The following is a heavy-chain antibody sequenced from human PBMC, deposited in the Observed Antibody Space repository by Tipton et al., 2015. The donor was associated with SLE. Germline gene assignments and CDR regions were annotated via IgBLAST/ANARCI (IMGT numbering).Heavy chain of an antibody. CDR2: INHSGST. V-gene: IGHV4-34*01. J-gene: IGHJ3*02. Sequence: LRLSCAVYGGSFSGYYWSWIRQPPGKGLEWIGEINHSGSTNYNPSLKSRVTISVDTSKNQFSLKLSSVTAADTAVYYCARESSRGAFDIWGQGTMVTVSS. CDR1: GGSFSGYY. CDR3: ARESSRGAFDI. D-gene: IGHD6-13*01.